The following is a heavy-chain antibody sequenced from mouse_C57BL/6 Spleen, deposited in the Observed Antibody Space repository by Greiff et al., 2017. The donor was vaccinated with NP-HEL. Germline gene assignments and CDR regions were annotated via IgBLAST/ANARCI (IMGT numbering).Heavy chain of an antibody. D-gene: IGHD1-1*01. CDR3: ARSGGYYGGSAMDY. Sequence: QVQLQQPGAELVMPGASVKLSCKASGYTFTSYWMQWVKQRPGQGLEWIGEIDPSDSYTNYNQKFKGKSTLTVDKSSSTAYMQLSSLTSEDSAVYYCARSGGYYGGSAMDYWGQGTSVTVSS. CDR2: IDPSDSYT. CDR1: GYTFTSYW. V-gene: IGHV1-69*01. J-gene: IGHJ4*01.